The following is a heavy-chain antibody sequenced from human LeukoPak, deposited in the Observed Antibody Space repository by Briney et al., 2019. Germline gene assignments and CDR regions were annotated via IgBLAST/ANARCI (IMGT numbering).Heavy chain of an antibody. J-gene: IGHJ4*02. CDR3: ARGGYSSSSHHFRY. Sequence: GGSLRLSCAASGFTFSSYEMNWVRQAPGKGLEWVSYISSSGSTIYYAESVKGRFTISRDNAKNPLYLQMNSLRAEDTAVYHCARGGYSSSSHHFRYWGQGTLVTVSS. V-gene: IGHV3-48*03. CDR2: ISSSGSTI. D-gene: IGHD6-13*01. CDR1: GFTFSSYE.